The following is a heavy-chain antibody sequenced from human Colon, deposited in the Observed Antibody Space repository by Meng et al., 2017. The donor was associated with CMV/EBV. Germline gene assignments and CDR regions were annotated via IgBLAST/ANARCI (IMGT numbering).Heavy chain of an antibody. CDR1: GFTFSSYA. J-gene: IGHJ6*02. CDR3: ARDRYDFWSGHITYYYYGMDV. V-gene: IGHV3-30-3*01. Sequence: GESLKISCAASGFTFSSYAMHWVRQAPGKGLEWVAVISYDGSNKYYADSVKGRFTISRDNSKNTLYLQMNSLRAEDTAVYYCARDRYDFWSGHITYYYYGMDVWGQGTTVTVSS. CDR2: ISYDGSNK. D-gene: IGHD3-3*01.